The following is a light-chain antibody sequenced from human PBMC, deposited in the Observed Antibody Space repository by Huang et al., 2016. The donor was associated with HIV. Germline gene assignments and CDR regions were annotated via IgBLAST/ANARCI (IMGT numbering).Light chain of an antibody. CDR1: QSVLYSSNNKNY. CDR2: WAS. J-gene: IGKJ2*01. Sequence: DIVMTQSPDSLAVSLGERATINCKSSQSVLYSSNNKNYLTWYQQKAGQRPRVLIYWASTRESGVPDRFSGSGSGTDFTLTISSLQAEDVAVYYCQQYYSTPYTCGQGTKLEIK. V-gene: IGKV4-1*01. CDR3: QQYYSTPYT.